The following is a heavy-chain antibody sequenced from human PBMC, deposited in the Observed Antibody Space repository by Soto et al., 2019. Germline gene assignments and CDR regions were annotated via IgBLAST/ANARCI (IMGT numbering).Heavy chain of an antibody. V-gene: IGHV4-39*01. Sequence: QLQLQESGPGLVKSSETLSLTCTVSGGSISSSSYYWGWIRQSPGKGLEWIGSIYYSGNTYYHPSLKSRVTISVVTSKNQFSLKLSSVTAADTAVYYCASVVGAITRFDYWGQGTLVTVSS. CDR1: GGSISSSSYY. CDR3: ASVVGAITRFDY. D-gene: IGHD1-26*01. CDR2: IYYSGNT. J-gene: IGHJ4*02.